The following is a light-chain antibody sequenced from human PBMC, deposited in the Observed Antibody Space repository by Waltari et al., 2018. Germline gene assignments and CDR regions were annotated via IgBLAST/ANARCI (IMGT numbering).Light chain of an antibody. V-gene: IGLV2-23*01. Sequence: QSALTQPASVSGSPGQSITISCTGTSSDVGSYTLVSCYQQHPGQAPKLMIYEGSKRPSGVSNRFSGSKSGNTASLTISGLQAEDEADYYCCSYAGSSTLVFGGGTKLTVL. CDR1: SSDVGSYTL. CDR2: EGS. CDR3: CSYAGSSTLV. J-gene: IGLJ3*02.